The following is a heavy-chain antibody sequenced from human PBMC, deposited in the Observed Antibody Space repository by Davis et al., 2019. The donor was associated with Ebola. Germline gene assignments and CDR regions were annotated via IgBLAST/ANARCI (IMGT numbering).Heavy chain of an antibody. J-gene: IGHJ4*02. D-gene: IGHD1-20*01. CDR2: ISYDGSNK. CDR1: GFTLSSYA. V-gene: IGHV3-30-3*01. Sequence: GESLKISCAASGFTLSSYAMHWVRQAPGKGLEWVAVISYDGSNKYYADSVKGRFTISRDNSKNTLYLQMNSLRAEDTAVYYCARDYNWNLDYWGQGTLATVSS. CDR3: ARDYNWNLDY.